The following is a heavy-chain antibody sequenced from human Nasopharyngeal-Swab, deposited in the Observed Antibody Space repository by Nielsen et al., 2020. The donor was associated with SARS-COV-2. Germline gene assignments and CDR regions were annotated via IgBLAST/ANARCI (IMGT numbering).Heavy chain of an antibody. Sequence: LSLTCAVSGFTFSSYAMSWVRQAPGKGLEWVSAISGSGGSTYYADSVKGRFTISRDNSKNTLYLQMNSLRAEDTAVYYCARGIVGAIDYWGQGTLVTVSS. CDR1: GFTFSSYA. CDR3: ARGIVGAIDY. V-gene: IGHV3-23*01. J-gene: IGHJ4*02. D-gene: IGHD1-26*01. CDR2: ISGSGGST.